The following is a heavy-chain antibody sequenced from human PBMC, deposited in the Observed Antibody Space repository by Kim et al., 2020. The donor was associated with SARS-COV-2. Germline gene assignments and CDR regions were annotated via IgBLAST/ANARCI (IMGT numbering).Heavy chain of an antibody. J-gene: IGHJ4*02. D-gene: IGHD3-10*01. CDR3: ARDKPLLWFGELLGEH. CDR1: GYTFTSYA. Sequence: ASVKVSCKASGYTFTSYAMNWVRQAPGQGLEWMGWINTNTGNPTYAQGFTGRFVFSLDTSVSTAYLQISSLKAEDTAVYYCARDKPLLWFGELLGEHWGQGTLVTVSS. V-gene: IGHV7-4-1*02. CDR2: INTNTGNP.